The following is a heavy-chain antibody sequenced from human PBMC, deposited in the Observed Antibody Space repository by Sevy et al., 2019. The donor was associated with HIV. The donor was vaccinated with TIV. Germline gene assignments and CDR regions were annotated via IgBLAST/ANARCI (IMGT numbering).Heavy chain of an antibody. D-gene: IGHD6-19*01. CDR3: ARGGGNGWYYFDY. V-gene: IGHV1-69*13. CDR1: GGTFSSYG. J-gene: IGHJ4*02. CDR2: IIPILGTV. Sequence: ASVKVSCKASGGTFSSYGISWVRQAPGQGLEWMGGIIPILGTVNYAQKFQGRVTITADEATKTAYMELSSLRSEYTDVYYCARGGGNGWYYFDYWGQETLVTVSS.